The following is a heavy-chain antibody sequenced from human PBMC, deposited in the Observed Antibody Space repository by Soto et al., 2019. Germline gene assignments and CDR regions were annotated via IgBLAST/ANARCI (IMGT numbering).Heavy chain of an antibody. CDR2: TYYRSKWYN. V-gene: IGHV6-1*01. CDR1: GDSVSSNSAA. J-gene: IGHJ5*02. D-gene: IGHD2-15*01. Sequence: SQTLSLTCAISGDSVSSNSAAWNWIRQSPSRGLEWLGRTYYRSKWYNDYAVSVKSRITINPDTSKNQFSLQLNSVAPEDTAVYYCARAYCIGGSCWACSNWFDPWGQGTQVT. CDR3: ARAYCIGGSCWACSNWFDP.